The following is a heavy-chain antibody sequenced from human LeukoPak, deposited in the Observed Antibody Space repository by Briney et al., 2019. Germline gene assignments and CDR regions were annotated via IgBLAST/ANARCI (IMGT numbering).Heavy chain of an antibody. D-gene: IGHD5-24*01. Sequence: GASVKVSCKSSGYTFTAYYIHWMRQAPGQGLEWMGWINPNSGGTNYVQKFQGRVTMTRDTSISTAYMELNRLRSDDTAVYYCARMMAPIHSHGDYWGQGTLVTV. CDR1: GYTFTAYY. J-gene: IGHJ4*02. CDR2: INPNSGGT. CDR3: ARMMAPIHSHGDY. V-gene: IGHV1-2*02.